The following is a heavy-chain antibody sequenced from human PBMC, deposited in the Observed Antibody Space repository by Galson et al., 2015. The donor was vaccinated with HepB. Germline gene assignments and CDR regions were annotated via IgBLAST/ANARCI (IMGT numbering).Heavy chain of an antibody. CDR2: INHSGST. CDR1: GGSFSGYY. CDR3: ARGELYSSSWHRFDY. V-gene: IGHV4-34*01. Sequence: ETLSLTCAVYGGSFSGYYWSWIRQPPGKGLEWIGEINHSGSTNYNPSLKSRVTISVDTSKNQFSLKLSSVTAADTAVYYCARGELYSSSWHRFDYWGQGTLVTVSS. D-gene: IGHD6-13*01. J-gene: IGHJ4*02.